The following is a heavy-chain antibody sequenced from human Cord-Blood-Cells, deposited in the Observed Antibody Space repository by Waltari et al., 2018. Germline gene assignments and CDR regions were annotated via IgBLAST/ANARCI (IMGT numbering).Heavy chain of an antibody. V-gene: IGHV3-30-3*01. CDR2: ISYDGSNK. Sequence: EWVAVISYDGSNKYYADSVKGRFTISRDNSKNTLYLQMNSLRAEDTAVYYCASGGGAGDDYWGQGTLVTVSS. CDR3: ASGGGAGDDY. J-gene: IGHJ4*02. D-gene: IGHD7-27*01.